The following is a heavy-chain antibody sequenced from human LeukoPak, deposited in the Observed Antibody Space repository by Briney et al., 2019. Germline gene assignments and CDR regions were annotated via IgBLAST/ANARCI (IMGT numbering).Heavy chain of an antibody. Sequence: PGGSLRLSCAASGFTFSDYYMSWIRQAPGKGLEWVSYISSSGSTIYYADSVKGRFTISRDNAKNSLYLQMNSLRAEDTAVYYCARDQSSQQLVYYYYYYMDVWGKGTTVTVSS. V-gene: IGHV3-11*04. CDR3: ARDQSSQQLVYYYYYYMDV. CDR2: ISSSGSTI. D-gene: IGHD6-13*01. J-gene: IGHJ6*03. CDR1: GFTFSDYY.